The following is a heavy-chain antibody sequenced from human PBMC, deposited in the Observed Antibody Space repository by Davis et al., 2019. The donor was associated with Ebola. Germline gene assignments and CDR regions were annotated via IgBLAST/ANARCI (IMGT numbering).Heavy chain of an antibody. D-gene: IGHD1-1*01. CDR3: ARAQFPTTSNH. V-gene: IGHV1-18*04. J-gene: IGHJ5*02. Sequence: ASVKVSCKASGYTFTNYGITWVRQAPGQGLEWMGWMNPHNGNTNYAQNVQGRVIMTSDTATTTAYMEVGSLRSDDTAVYYCARAQFPTTSNHWGQGTLVTVSS. CDR1: GYTFTNYG. CDR2: MNPHNGNT.